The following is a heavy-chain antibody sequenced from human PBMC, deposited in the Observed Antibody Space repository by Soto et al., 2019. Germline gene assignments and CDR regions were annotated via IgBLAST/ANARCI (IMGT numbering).Heavy chain of an antibody. Sequence: QVQLVQSGAEVKKPGSSVKVSCKASGGTFSSYAISWVRQAPGQGLEWMGGIIPIFGTANYAQKFQGRVTITADESTSTAYMELSSLRSEDTAVYYCARVWVGYCSGGRCYDWFDPWGQGPLVTVSS. V-gene: IGHV1-69*01. CDR3: ARVWVGYCSGGRCYDWFDP. J-gene: IGHJ5*02. CDR1: GGTFSSYA. CDR2: IIPIFGTA. D-gene: IGHD2-15*01.